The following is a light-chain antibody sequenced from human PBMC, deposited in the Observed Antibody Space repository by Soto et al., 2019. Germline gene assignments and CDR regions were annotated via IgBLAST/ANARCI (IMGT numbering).Light chain of an antibody. CDR1: RTDVDGYDY. CDR2: DVY. J-gene: IGLJ1*01. V-gene: IGLV2-14*03. Sequence: QSALTQPASVSGSPGQSIAISCTGVRTDVDGYDYVSWYQQHPGQAPQLIIYDVYNRPSGVSHRFSVSKSGYTASLTIFGLQAEDEVDYYGTSYTSSTPFHVSGTGTKVAVL. CDR3: TSYTSSTPFHV.